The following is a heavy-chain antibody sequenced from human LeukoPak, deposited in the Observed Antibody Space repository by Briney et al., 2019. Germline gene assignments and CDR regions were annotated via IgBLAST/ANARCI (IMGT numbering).Heavy chain of an antibody. V-gene: IGHV3-33*01. D-gene: IGHD3-22*01. Sequence: PGRSLRLSCAASGFTFSSYGMHWVRQAPGKGLEWVAVIWYDGSNKYYADSVKGRFTISRDNSKNTLYLQMNSQRAEDTAVYYCARDGWYYDSSGYYRQGLFDYWGQGTLVTVSS. J-gene: IGHJ4*02. CDR1: GFTFSSYG. CDR2: IWYDGSNK. CDR3: ARDGWYYDSSGYYRQGLFDY.